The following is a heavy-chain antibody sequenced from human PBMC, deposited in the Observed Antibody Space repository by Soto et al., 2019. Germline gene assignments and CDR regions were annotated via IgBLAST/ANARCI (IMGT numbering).Heavy chain of an antibody. Sequence: GASVKVSCKASGYTFTGYYMHWVRQAPGQGLEWMGWINPNSGGTNYAQKFQGRVTMTRDTSISTAYMELSRLRSDDTAVYYCARVGSSGWSHYYYYYYGMDVWGQGTTVTVSS. CDR1: GYTFTGYY. D-gene: IGHD6-19*01. J-gene: IGHJ6*02. CDR3: ARVGSSGWSHYYYYYYGMDV. V-gene: IGHV1-2*02. CDR2: INPNSGGT.